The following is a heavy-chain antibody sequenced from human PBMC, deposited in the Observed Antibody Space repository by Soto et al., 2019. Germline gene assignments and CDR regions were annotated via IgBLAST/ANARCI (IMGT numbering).Heavy chain of an antibody. CDR2: ISSSSSYI. J-gene: IGHJ6*02. V-gene: IGHV3-21*01. Sequence: KLGGSLRLSCAASGFTFSSYSMNWVRQAPGKGLEWVSSISSSSSYIYYADSVKGRFTISRDNAKNSLYLQMNSLRAEDTAVYYCARWEGVVVPAANYYYYGMDVWGQGTTVTVSS. CDR3: ARWEGVVVPAANYYYYGMDV. D-gene: IGHD2-2*01. CDR1: GFTFSSYS.